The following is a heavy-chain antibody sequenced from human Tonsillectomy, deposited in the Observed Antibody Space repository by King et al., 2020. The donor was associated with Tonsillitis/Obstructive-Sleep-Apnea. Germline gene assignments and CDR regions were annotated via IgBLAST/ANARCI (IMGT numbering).Heavy chain of an antibody. J-gene: IGHJ3*02. V-gene: IGHV3-23*04. Sequence: EVQLVESGGGLVQPGGSLRLSCAASGFTFSSYAMSWVRQAPGKGLEWVSEISSSSGSTYYADSVKGRFTISRDNSKNTLYLQMISLRAEDTAVYYCAKDILGVTTVYGAFDIWGQGTMVTVSS. CDR2: ISSSSGST. CDR3: AKDILGVTTVYGAFDI. D-gene: IGHD2-21*02. CDR1: GFTFSSYA.